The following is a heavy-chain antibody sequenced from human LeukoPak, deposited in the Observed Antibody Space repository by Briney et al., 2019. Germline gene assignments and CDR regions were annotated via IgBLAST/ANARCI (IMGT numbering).Heavy chain of an antibody. CDR2: ISGSGGST. Sequence: GGSLRLSCAASGFTFSSYGMSWVRQAPGKGLEWVSAISGSGGSTYYADSVKGRSTISRDNSKNTLYLQMNSLRAEDTAVYYCAKGLSSSWYNPSHYYYYMDVWGKGTTVTISS. CDR3: AKGLSSSWYNPSHYYYYMDV. V-gene: IGHV3-23*01. D-gene: IGHD6-13*01. CDR1: GFTFSSYG. J-gene: IGHJ6*03.